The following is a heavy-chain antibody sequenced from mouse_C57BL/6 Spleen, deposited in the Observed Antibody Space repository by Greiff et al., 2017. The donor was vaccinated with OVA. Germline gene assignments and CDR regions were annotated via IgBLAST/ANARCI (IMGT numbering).Heavy chain of an antibody. CDR3: AREGRAMDY. D-gene: IGHD3-3*01. V-gene: IGHV1-52*01. J-gene: IGHJ4*01. CDR1: GYTFTSYW. CDR2: IDPSDSET. Sequence: QVQLQQPGAELVRPGSSVKLSRKASGYTFTSYWMHWVKQRPIQGLEWIGNIDPSDSETHYNQKFKDKATLTVDKSSSTAYMQLSSLTSEDSAVYYCAREGRAMDYWGQGTSVTVSS.